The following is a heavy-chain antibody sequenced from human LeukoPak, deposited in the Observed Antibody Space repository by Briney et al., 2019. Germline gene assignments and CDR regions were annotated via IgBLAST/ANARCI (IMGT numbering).Heavy chain of an antibody. D-gene: IGHD1-26*01. J-gene: IGHJ4*02. CDR3: ARPRIRMVSGSFCYFDY. Sequence: SETLSLTRAVYGGSFSGYYWSWIRQPPGKGLEWIGEINHSGSTNYNPSLKSRVTISVDTSKNQFSLKLSSVTAADTAVYYCARPRIRMVSGSFCYFDYWGQGTLVTVTS. V-gene: IGHV4-34*01. CDR1: GGSFSGYY. CDR2: INHSGST.